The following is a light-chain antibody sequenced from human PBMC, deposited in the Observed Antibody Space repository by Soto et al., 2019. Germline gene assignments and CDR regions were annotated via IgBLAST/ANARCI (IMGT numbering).Light chain of an antibody. CDR2: DVS. CDR1: GSDIGSYNY. Sequence: QSVLTQPASVSGSPGQSIAISCIGTGSDIGSYNYVSWYQQHPGKAPKLMIYDVSNRPSGVSDRFSGSKSGNTASLTISGLQAEDEADYYCKSFTTSSTYVFGTGTKVTVL. J-gene: IGLJ1*01. V-gene: IGLV2-14*01. CDR3: KSFTTSSTYV.